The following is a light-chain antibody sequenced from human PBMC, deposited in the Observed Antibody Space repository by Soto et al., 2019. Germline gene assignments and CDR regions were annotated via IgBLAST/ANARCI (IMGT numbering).Light chain of an antibody. CDR1: QSISAW. J-gene: IGKJ1*01. CDR3: QLYVTYSR. V-gene: IGKV1-5*03. CDR2: RAS. Sequence: DIQMTQSPSTLSASVGDRVTITCRASQSISAWLAWYQQKPGKAPKLLIYRASSLESGVPSRFSGSGSGTEFTLTISSLQPDDFATYYCQLYVTYSRFGQGTKVEIK.